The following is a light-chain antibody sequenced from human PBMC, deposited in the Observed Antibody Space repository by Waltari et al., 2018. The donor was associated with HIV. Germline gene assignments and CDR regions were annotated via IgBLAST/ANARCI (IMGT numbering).Light chain of an antibody. CDR1: SSDVATYKL. CDR2: EVS. CDR3: CSYVSNVI. V-gene: IGLV2-23*02. J-gene: IGLJ2*01. Sequence: QSALTQPASVSGSPGQSITISCTRTSSDVATYKLVSWYQQHPGKAPKLMIYEVSKRPSGVSDRFSVSKSGDTASLTISGLQAEDEADYYCCSYVSNVIFGGGTKLTVL.